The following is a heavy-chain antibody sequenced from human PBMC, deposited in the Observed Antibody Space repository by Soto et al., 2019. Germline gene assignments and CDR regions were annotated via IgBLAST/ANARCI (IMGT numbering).Heavy chain of an antibody. CDR2: IYPGDSDT. V-gene: IGHV5-51*01. J-gene: IGHJ4*02. Sequence: GESLKISGKGSGYSFTSYWIGWVRQMPWKGLEWMGIIYPGDSDTRYSPSFQGQVTISADKSISTAYLQWSSLKASDTAMYYCARLPMPYYYDSSGLAFDYWGQGPMVTVSS. D-gene: IGHD3-22*01. CDR1: GYSFTSYW. CDR3: ARLPMPYYYDSSGLAFDY.